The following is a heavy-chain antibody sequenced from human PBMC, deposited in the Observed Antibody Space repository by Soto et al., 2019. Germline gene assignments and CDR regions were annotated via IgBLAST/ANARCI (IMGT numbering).Heavy chain of an antibody. CDR1: GSTISSYS. D-gene: IGHD6-19*01. CDR2: FCSISSPI. Sequence: SMRLSWAAAGSTISSYSMSWVSHAQGKGWEWVSYFCSISSPIYYADSVRGRSTIARNNPKNSLYLQMNSLRAEETVVYYSAGYSSAGSELSYWGKGSLSPSPQ. J-gene: IGHJ4*03. CDR3: AGYSSAGSELSY. V-gene: IGHV3-48*01.